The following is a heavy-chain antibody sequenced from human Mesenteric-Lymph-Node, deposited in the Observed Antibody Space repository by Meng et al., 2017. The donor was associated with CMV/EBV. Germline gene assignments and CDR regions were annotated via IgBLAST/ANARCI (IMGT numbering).Heavy chain of an antibody. CDR2: IYWDDDK. Sequence: CPFSGFSLSSSGVGVGWIRQPPGKALEWLALIYWDDDKRYSPSLKSRLTITKDTSKNQVVLTMTNMDPVDTATYYCAHSRGHSNPLGYWGQGTLVTVSS. CDR3: AHSRGHSNPLGY. D-gene: IGHD4-11*01. V-gene: IGHV2-5*02. CDR1: GFSLSSSGVG. J-gene: IGHJ4*02.